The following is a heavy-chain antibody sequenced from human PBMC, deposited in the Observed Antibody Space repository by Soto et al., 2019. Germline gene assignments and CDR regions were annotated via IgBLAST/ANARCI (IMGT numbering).Heavy chain of an antibody. J-gene: IGHJ4*02. Sequence: PGGSLRLSCAASGFTFSSYGMHWVRQAPGKGLEWVAVIWYDGSNKYYADSVKGRFTISRDNSKNTLYLQMNSLRAEDTAVYYCARATDDIVVVVAPDYWGQGTLVTAPQ. CDR3: ARATDDIVVVVAPDY. CDR2: IWYDGSNK. V-gene: IGHV3-33*01. CDR1: GFTFSSYG. D-gene: IGHD2-15*01.